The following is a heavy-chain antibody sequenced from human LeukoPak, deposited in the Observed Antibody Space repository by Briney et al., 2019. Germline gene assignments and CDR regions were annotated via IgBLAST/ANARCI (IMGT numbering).Heavy chain of an antibody. CDR2: IYSGGTT. J-gene: IGHJ4*02. V-gene: IGHV3-66*01. Sequence: GGSLRLSCAASGFTVSSNYMSWVRQAPGKGLEWVSVIYSGGTTYYAPSVKRTFTISRDNSKNTLYLQMNSLRAEDTAVYYCASVGSYYDFDYWGQGTLVTVSS. D-gene: IGHD1-26*01. CDR1: GFTVSSNY. CDR3: ASVGSYYDFDY.